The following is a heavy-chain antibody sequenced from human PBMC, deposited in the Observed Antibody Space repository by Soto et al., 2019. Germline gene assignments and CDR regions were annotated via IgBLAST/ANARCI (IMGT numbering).Heavy chain of an antibody. CDR1: GYTFTSYH. CDR2: ISAYNGNT. V-gene: IGHV1-18*01. Sequence: QVQLVQSGAEVKKPGASVKVSCKASGYTFTSYHITWVRQAPGQGLEWMGWISAYNGNTNYAQKLQVRVTMITDTSTSTAYKERRSLRSDDSAENYCARDSPPPREWGQRTLVTVFS. CDR3: ARDSPPPRE. J-gene: IGHJ4*02.